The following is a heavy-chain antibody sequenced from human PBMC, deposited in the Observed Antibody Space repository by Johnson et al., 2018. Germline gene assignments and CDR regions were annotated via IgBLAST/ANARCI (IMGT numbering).Heavy chain of an antibody. V-gene: IGHV3-73*02. CDR1: GFTFSGSA. CDR3: TSGGH. CDR2: IRSKANSYAT. D-gene: IGHD3-10*01. J-gene: IGHJ1*01. Sequence: VQLQESGGGLVQPGGSLKLSCAASGFTFSGSAMHWVRQASGNGLEWVGRIRSKANSYATAYAATVKGRFTIPRDESKNTAYLQMNSLKTEDTAVYYSTSGGHWGQGTLVTVSS.